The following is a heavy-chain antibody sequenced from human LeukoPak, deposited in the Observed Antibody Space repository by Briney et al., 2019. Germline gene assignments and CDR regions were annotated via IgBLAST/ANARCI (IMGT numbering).Heavy chain of an antibody. CDR3: ARDEVGGGYYDFWSGYYWFDY. J-gene: IGHJ4*02. CDR2: ISSSSSYI. D-gene: IGHD3-3*01. Sequence: GGSLRLSCAASGFTFSSYSMNWVRQAPGKGLEWVSSISSSSSYIYYADSVKSRFTISRDNAKNSLYLQMNSLRAEDTAVYYCARDEVGGGYYDFWSGYYWFDYWGQGTLVTVSS. CDR1: GFTFSSYS. V-gene: IGHV3-21*01.